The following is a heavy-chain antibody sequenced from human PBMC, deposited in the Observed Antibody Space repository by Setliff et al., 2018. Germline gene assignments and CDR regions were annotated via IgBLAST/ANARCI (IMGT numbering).Heavy chain of an antibody. D-gene: IGHD1-1*01. CDR1: GGSISSSSYY. CDR2: IYYSGNT. V-gene: IGHV4-39*01. CDR3: ARTGTYRYFDY. J-gene: IGHJ4*02. Sequence: SETLSLTCTVSGGSISSSSYYWGWIRQPPGKGLEWIGSIYYSGNTYYNASLKSRVIISVDTAQNQFSLSLSSVTAADTAVYYCARTGTYRYFDYWGQGTLVTVSS.